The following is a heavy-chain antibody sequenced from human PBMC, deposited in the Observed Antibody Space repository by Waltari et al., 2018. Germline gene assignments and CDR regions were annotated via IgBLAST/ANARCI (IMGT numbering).Heavy chain of an antibody. Sequence: EVLLLETGGDVIQPGGSLRLSCAASGFSVSSHYMSWVRQAPGKGLGLVAVISAGGNVFYADSVEGRFTISRDNSRNTVYLEMNSLRVEDSAVYYCVREDREYFFHMDVWGSGTTVTVSS. V-gene: IGHV3-53*02. CDR1: GFSVSSHY. CDR2: ISAGGNV. D-gene: IGHD3-3*01. J-gene: IGHJ6*03. CDR3: VREDREYFFHMDV.